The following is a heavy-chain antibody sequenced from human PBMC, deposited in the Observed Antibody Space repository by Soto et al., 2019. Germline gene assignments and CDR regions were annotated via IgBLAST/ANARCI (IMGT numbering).Heavy chain of an antibody. CDR2: FDPEDGET. D-gene: IGHD6-13*01. Sequence: GASVKVSCKVSGYTLTELSMHWVRQAPGKGLEWMGGFDPEDGETIYAQKFQGRVTMTEDTSTDTAYMELSSLRSEDTAVHYCATGSPGGIAAAGGNLAVGYGMDVWGQGTTVTVSS. CDR3: ATGSPGGIAAAGGNLAVGYGMDV. J-gene: IGHJ6*02. V-gene: IGHV1-24*01. CDR1: GYTLTELS.